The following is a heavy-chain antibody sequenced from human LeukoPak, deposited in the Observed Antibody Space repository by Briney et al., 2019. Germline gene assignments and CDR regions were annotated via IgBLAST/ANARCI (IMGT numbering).Heavy chain of an antibody. V-gene: IGHV1-18*01. CDR1: GYTFTSYG. D-gene: IGHD2-2*01. CDR3: ARGVGDIVVVPAAIMYSPYYYYMDV. Sequence: ASVKVSCKASGYTFTSYGISWVRQAPGQGLEWMGWISAYNGNTNYAQKLQGRVTMTTDTSTSTDYMELRSLRSDDTAVYYCARGVGDIVVVPAAIMYSPYYYYMDVWGKGTTVTVSS. J-gene: IGHJ6*03. CDR2: ISAYNGNT.